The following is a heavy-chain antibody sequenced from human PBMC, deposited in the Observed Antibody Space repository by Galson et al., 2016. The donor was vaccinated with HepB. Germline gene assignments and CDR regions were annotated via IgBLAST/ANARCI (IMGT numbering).Heavy chain of an antibody. D-gene: IGHD5-12*01. CDR2: VYHSGHT. CDR1: GGSLNDYY. Sequence: ATLSLTCTVSGGSLNDYYWSWLRQPPGKGLQWIGYVYHSGHTKYNPSLKSRVTMSVDPSKSQFTLKMTSVTAADTAVCYCARPTSSGYGDAFDVWGQGTVVTVSS. J-gene: IGHJ3*01. CDR3: ARPTSSGYGDAFDV. V-gene: IGHV4-59*01.